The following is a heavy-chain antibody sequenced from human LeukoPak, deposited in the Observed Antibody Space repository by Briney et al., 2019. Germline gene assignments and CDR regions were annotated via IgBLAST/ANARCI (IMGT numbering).Heavy chain of an antibody. D-gene: IGHD3-10*02. V-gene: IGHV3-21*01. CDR2: ISSSSSYI. Sequence: GGSLRLSCAASGFTFSSYSMNWVRQAPGKGLEWVSSISSSSSYIYYADSVKGGFTISRDNAKNSLYLQMNSLRAEDTAVYYCAELGITMIGGVWGKGTTVTISS. CDR3: AELGITMIGGV. CDR1: GFTFSSYS. J-gene: IGHJ6*04.